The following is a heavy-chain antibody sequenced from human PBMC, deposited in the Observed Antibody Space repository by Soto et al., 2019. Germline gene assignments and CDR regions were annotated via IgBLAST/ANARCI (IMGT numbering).Heavy chain of an antibody. Sequence: QVQLVQSGAEVKKPGSSVKVSCKASGGTFSSYAISWVRQAPGQGLEWMGGIIPIFGTANYAQKFQGRVTITADESTSTAYVELSSLGSEDTAVYYCARGGYYGSATPSYGMDVWGQETTVTVSS. CDR2: IIPIFGTA. D-gene: IGHD3-10*01. CDR3: ARGGYYGSATPSYGMDV. J-gene: IGHJ6*02. CDR1: GGTFSSYA. V-gene: IGHV1-69*12.